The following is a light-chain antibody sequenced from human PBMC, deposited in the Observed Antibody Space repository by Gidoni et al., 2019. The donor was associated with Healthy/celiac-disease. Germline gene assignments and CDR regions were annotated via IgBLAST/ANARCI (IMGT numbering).Light chain of an antibody. Sequence: QSALTQPASVSGSPGQSTTNSCTGTSSDVGGYNNVAWYQQHPGKAPKLMIYDVSNRPSGVSNRFSGSKSGNTASLTISGLQAEDEADYYCSSYTSSSTPVFGGGTKLTVL. CDR1: SSDVGGYNN. CDR3: SSYTSSSTPV. J-gene: IGLJ2*01. V-gene: IGLV2-14*03. CDR2: DVS.